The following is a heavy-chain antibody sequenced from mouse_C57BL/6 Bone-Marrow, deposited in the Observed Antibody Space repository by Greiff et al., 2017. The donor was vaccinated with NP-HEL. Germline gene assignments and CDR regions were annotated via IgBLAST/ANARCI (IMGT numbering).Heavy chain of an antibody. CDR1: GYTFTSYW. Sequence: QVQLQQPGAELVKPGASVKMSCKASGYTFTSYWITWVKQRPGQGLEWIGDIYPGSGSTNYNEKFKSKATLTGDTSSSTAYMQRSSLTSEDSAVYYCARWGYYLDYWGQGTTLTVSS. V-gene: IGHV1-55*01. CDR3: ARWGYYLDY. CDR2: IYPGSGST. J-gene: IGHJ2*01.